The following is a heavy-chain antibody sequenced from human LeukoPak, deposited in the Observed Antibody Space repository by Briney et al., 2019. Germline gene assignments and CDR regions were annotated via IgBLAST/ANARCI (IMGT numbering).Heavy chain of an antibody. D-gene: IGHD5-18*01. V-gene: IGHV3-66*01. CDR3: ARDQYSYINWFDP. Sequence: PGGSLRLSCAASGFTVSSNYMSWVRQAPGKGLEWVSAIYSGGSTYYADSVKGRFTISRDNSKNTLYLQMNSLRAEDTAVYYCARDQYSYINWFDPWGQGTLVTVSS. J-gene: IGHJ5*02. CDR1: GFTVSSNY. CDR2: IYSGGST.